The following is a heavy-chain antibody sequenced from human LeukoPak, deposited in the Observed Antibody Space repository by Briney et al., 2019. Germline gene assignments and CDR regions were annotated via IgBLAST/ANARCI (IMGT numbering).Heavy chain of an antibody. CDR2: ISYDGSNK. D-gene: IGHD3-3*01. J-gene: IGHJ5*02. CDR3: ARAYYDFWSGYSHNWFDP. V-gene: IGHV3-30*04. CDR1: GFTFSSYA. Sequence: PGGSLRLSCAASGFTFSSYAMHWVRQAPGKGLEWVAVISYDGSNKYYADPVKGRFTISRDNSKNTLYLQMNSLRAEDTAVYYCARAYYDFWSGYSHNWFDPWDQGTLVTVSS.